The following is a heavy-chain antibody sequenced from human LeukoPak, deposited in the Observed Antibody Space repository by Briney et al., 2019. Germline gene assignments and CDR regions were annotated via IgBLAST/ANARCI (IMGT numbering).Heavy chain of an antibody. Sequence: ASVKVSCKASGYTFTSHYMHWVRQAPGQGLEWMGLINPTGGSTGYAQKFQGRVTMTRDMSTSADYMELSSLRSEDTAIYYCARDNSVEDNAWWFDPWGQGTLVTVSS. CDR1: GYTFTSHY. D-gene: IGHD4-23*01. V-gene: IGHV1-46*01. J-gene: IGHJ5*02. CDR3: ARDNSVEDNAWWFDP. CDR2: INPTGGST.